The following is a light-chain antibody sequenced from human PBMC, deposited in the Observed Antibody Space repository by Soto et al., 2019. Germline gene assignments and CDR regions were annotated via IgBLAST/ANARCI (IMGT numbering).Light chain of an antibody. CDR1: QSVLYSSNNKNY. J-gene: IGKJ2*01. CDR2: WAS. V-gene: IGKV4-1*01. Sequence: DIVMTQSPDSLAVSLGERATINCKSSQSVLYSSNNKNYLAWYQQKPGHPPKLLIYWASTRESGVPDRFSGSGSVTDFTLTISSLQAEDVAVYYCQQYYSTPPYTLGQGTKLEIK. CDR3: QQYYSTPPYT.